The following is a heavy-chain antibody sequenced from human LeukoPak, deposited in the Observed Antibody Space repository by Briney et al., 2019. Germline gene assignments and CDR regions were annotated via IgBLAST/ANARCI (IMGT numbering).Heavy chain of an antibody. D-gene: IGHD3-10*01. CDR3: AMHPMVRGVIDY. V-gene: IGHV4-39*01. Sequence: PSETLSLTCTVSGGSIRSSYYYWGWIRQPPGKGLEWIGSIYDSGSTYYNPSLKSRVTISVDTSKNQFSLKLNSVTAADTAVYYCAMHPMVRGVIDYWGQGTLVTVSS. CDR2: IYDSGST. CDR1: GGSIRSSYYY. J-gene: IGHJ4*02.